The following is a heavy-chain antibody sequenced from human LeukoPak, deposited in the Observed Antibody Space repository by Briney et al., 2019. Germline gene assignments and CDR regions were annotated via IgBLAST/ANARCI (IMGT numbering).Heavy chain of an antibody. CDR1: GYSISSGYY. Sequence: SETLSLTCTVSGYSISSGYYWGWIRQPPGKGLEWIGSIYHSGSTYYNPSLKSRVTISMDTSKNQFSLKLTSVTSADTAVYYCARSLDPWGQGTLVTVSS. J-gene: IGHJ5*02. V-gene: IGHV4-38-2*02. CDR2: IYHSGST. CDR3: ARSLDP.